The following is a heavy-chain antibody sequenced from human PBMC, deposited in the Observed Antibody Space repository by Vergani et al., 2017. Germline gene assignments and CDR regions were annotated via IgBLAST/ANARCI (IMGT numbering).Heavy chain of an antibody. CDR2: IIPILGIA. Sequence: QVQPVQSGAAVKKPGSSVKVSCKASGGTFSSYTISWVRQAPGQGLEWMGRIIPILGIANYAQKFQGRVTITADKSTSTAYMELSSLRSEDTAVYYCVGGYSSNWYEGAYYYGMDVWGQGTTVTVSS. D-gene: IGHD6-13*01. J-gene: IGHJ6*02. CDR1: GGTFSSYT. V-gene: IGHV1-69*02. CDR3: VGGYSSNWYEGAYYYGMDV.